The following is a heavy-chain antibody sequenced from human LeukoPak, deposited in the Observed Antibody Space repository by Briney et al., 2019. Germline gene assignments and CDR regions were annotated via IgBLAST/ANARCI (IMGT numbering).Heavy chain of an antibody. CDR1: GGSFSGYY. CDR2: INHSGST. V-gene: IGHV4-34*01. CDR3: ARGQSHDYDFWTGYRYNWFDP. D-gene: IGHD3-3*01. J-gene: IGHJ5*02. Sequence: SETLSLTCAVYGGSFSGYYWSWIRQPPGKGLEWIGEINHSGSTYYNPSLKSRVTISVDTSKNQFSLKLSSVTAADTAVYYCARGQSHDYDFWTGYRYNWFDPWGQGTLVTVSS.